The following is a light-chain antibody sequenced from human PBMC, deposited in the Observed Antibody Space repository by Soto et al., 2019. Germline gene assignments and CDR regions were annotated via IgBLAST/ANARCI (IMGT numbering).Light chain of an antibody. CDR2: AAS. CDR1: ESSRNS. Sequence: DIPMTQSPSSLSASVGDRVTITCRASESSRNSLNWYQQRPGKAPKLLIYAASSLQSGVPSRFSGSGSGTYFTLTISTLQPEDFATYYCLQSYSIPYTFGQGTKLEVK. J-gene: IGKJ2*01. V-gene: IGKV1-39*01. CDR3: LQSYSIPYT.